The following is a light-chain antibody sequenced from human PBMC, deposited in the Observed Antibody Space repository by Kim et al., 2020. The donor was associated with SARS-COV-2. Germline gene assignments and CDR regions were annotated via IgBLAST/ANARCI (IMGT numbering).Light chain of an antibody. V-gene: IGLV2-14*03. CDR2: DVT. CDR3: SSFRTGNTLYV. Sequence: SITISGTGTSSDVGTYKYVSWYQQHPGKVPKLMIYDVTNRPSGVSDRFSGSKSGNTASLTISGLQAEDEADYYCSSFRTGNTLYVFGTGTKVTVL. J-gene: IGLJ1*01. CDR1: SSDVGTYKY.